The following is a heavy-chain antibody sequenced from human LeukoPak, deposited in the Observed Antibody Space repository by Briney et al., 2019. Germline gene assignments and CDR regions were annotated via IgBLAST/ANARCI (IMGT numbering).Heavy chain of an antibody. V-gene: IGHV3-48*03. J-gene: IGHJ6*02. CDR1: GFTFTSYE. CDR2: ISSSSSTI. D-gene: IGHD3-16*01. Sequence: PGGSLRLSCAASGFTFTSYEMNWVRQAPGKGPEWLSYISSSSSTIYYADSVKGRFIISRDNAKSSLYLQMNSLRAEDAAVYFCARVLRPNRYYYAMDVWGQGTTVTVSS. CDR3: ARVLRPNRYYYAMDV.